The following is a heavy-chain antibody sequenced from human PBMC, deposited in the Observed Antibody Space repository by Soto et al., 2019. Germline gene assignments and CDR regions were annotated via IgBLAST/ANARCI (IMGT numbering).Heavy chain of an antibody. CDR1: GYSFTIYW. D-gene: IGHD2-21*02. Sequence: PGESLKISCKGSGYSFTIYWISWVRQMPGKGLEWMGRIDPSDSYTNYSPSFQGHVTISADKSISTAYLQWSSLKASDTAMYYCASAYCGGDCYSDYYGMDVWGQGTTVTVSS. CDR3: ASAYCGGDCYSDYYGMDV. J-gene: IGHJ6*02. V-gene: IGHV5-10-1*01. CDR2: IDPSDSYT.